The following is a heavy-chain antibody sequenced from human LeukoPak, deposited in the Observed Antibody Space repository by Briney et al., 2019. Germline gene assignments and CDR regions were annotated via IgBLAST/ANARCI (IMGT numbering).Heavy chain of an antibody. CDR2: ISGSAGST. CDR3: AKDLGGSDWTFDY. Sequence: GGSLRLSCAASGFTVSSNYMNWVRQAPGKGLEWVSAISGSAGSTYYADSVKGRFTISRDNSKNTLYLQMNSLRAEDTAIYYCAKDLGGSDWTFDYWGQGTLVTVSS. D-gene: IGHD6-19*01. CDR1: GFTVSSNY. J-gene: IGHJ4*02. V-gene: IGHV3-23*01.